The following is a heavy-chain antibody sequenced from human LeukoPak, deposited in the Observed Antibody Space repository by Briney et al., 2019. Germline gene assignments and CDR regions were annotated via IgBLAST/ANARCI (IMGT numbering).Heavy chain of an antibody. CDR2: IDTAGDT. D-gene: IGHD6-25*01. Sequence: GGSLRLSRAASGFTFSTYDMHWVRHATGKGLEWVSAIDTAGDTYYPGSVKGRFTVSRENAKNSLYLQMNSLRAGDTAVYYCARVLTARSGGYDAFDMWGQGTMVTVSS. CDR1: GFTFSTYD. V-gene: IGHV3-13*01. J-gene: IGHJ3*02. CDR3: ARVLTARSGGYDAFDM.